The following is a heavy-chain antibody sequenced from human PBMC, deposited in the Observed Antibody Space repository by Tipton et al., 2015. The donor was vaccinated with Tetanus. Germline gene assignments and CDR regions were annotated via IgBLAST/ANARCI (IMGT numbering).Heavy chain of an antibody. V-gene: IGHV4-61*01. CDR3: ARNISPLYYYYGMDV. D-gene: IGHD2/OR15-2a*01. CDR1: GGSVSSGSYY. J-gene: IGHJ6*02. Sequence: TLSLTCTVSGGSVSSGSYYWSWIRQPPGKGLEWIGYIYYSGSTNYNPSLKSRVTISVDTSKNQFSLQLSSVTAADTAVYYCARNISPLYYYYGMDVWGQGTTVTVSS. CDR2: IYYSGST.